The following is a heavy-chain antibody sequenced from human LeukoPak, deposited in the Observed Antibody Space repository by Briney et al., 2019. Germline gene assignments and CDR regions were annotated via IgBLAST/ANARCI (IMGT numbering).Heavy chain of an antibody. V-gene: IGHV4-4*09. CDR2: ISTSGRT. Sequence: SETLSLTCTVPGGPISSYYWNWIRQSPEKGLEWIGYISTSGRTNYRSSLNNRVTISVDTSKKQVSLKLTSVTAADTAVYYCARGLSLDPWGQGTLVTVSS. CDR1: GGPISSYY. CDR3: ARGLSLDP. D-gene: IGHD2/OR15-2a*01. J-gene: IGHJ5*02.